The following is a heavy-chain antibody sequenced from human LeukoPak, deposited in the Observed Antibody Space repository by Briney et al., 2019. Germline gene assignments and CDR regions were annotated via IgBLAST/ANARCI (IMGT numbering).Heavy chain of an antibody. CDR2: ISAYNGNT. V-gene: IGHV1-18*01. Sequence: ASVKVSCKASGYTFTSYGISWVRQAPGQGLEWMGWISAYNGNTNYAQKLQGRVTMTTDTSTSTAYMELRSLRSDDTAVYYCARQSITMVRGVIITGYYGMDVWGQGTTVTVSS. CDR1: GYTFTSYG. CDR3: ARQSITMVRGVIITGYYGMDV. J-gene: IGHJ6*02. D-gene: IGHD3-10*01.